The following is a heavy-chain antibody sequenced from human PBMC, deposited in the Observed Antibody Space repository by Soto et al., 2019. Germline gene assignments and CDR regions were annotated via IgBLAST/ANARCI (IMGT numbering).Heavy chain of an antibody. Sequence: ASVKVSCKASGYTFTSFDINWVRQASGQGLEWMGWMNPNSGNTIYAQKFQGRVTMTRNTSINTAYMELSSLRSDDTAVYYCARDEAVEMATIYWGQGTLVTVSS. CDR1: GYTFTSFD. D-gene: IGHD5-12*01. CDR3: ARDEAVEMATIY. V-gene: IGHV1-8*01. J-gene: IGHJ4*02. CDR2: MNPNSGNT.